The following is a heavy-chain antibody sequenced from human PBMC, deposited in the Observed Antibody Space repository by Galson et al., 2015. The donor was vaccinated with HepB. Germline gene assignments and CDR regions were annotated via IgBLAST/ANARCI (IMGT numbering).Heavy chain of an antibody. J-gene: IGHJ1*01. CDR2: IGYDGSLK. CDR1: GFSFSTYD. Sequence: SLRLSCAASGFSFSTYDMHWLRQAPGKGLEWVAVIGYDGSLKSHADSVKGRFSISRDNSKNTLNLQMNSLRTEDTAIYYCARGRIYYDSSGYFLHWGQGSLVTVSS. D-gene: IGHD3-22*01. V-gene: IGHV3-30*03. CDR3: ARGRIYYDSSGYFLH.